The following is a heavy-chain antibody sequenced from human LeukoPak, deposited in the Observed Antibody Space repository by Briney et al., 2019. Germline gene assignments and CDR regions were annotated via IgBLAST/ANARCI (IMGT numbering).Heavy chain of an antibody. V-gene: IGHV4-34*01. J-gene: IGHJ4*02. CDR3: ARGRLTYDILTGGYYFDY. Sequence: SETLSLTCAVYSGSFSGYYWSWIRQPPGKGLEWIGEINHSGSTNYNPSLKSRVTISVDTSKNQFSLKLSSVTAADTAVYYCARGRLTYDILTGGYYFDYWGQGTLVTVSS. D-gene: IGHD3-9*01. CDR1: SGSFSGYY. CDR2: INHSGST.